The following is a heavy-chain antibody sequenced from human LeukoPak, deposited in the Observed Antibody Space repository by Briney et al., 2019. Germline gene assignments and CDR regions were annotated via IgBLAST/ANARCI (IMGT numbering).Heavy chain of an antibody. Sequence: ASVKVSCKASGYTFTSYDINWVRQATGQGPEWMGWMNPNSGNTGYAQKFQGRVTMTRNTSISTAYMELSSLRSEDTAVYYCARNPTVTTRRPRTSWFDPWGQGTLVTVSS. CDR1: GYTFTSYD. J-gene: IGHJ5*02. D-gene: IGHD4-17*01. CDR2: MNPNSGNT. V-gene: IGHV1-8*01. CDR3: ARNPTVTTRRPRTSWFDP.